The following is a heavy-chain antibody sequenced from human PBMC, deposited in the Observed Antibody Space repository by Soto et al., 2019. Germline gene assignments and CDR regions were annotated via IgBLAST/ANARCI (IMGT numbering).Heavy chain of an antibody. CDR1: GFIFATHT. V-gene: IGHV3-21*02. J-gene: IGHJ4*02. CDR2: ITGSGIYT. Sequence: VQLVESGGGLVKPGGSLRLSCAASGFIFATHTINWVRQDPGKGLEWVSSITGSGIYTRYADSVNGRYTISRDNAKASRYLQMNSLGAEDKAVYYYEKEGISNYNEYFDYWGQGTLVTVSS. CDR3: EKEGISNYNEYFDY. D-gene: IGHD4-4*01.